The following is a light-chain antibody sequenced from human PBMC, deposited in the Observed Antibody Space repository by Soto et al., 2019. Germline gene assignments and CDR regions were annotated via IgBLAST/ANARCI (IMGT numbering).Light chain of an antibody. J-gene: IGKJ4*01. CDR3: QQYGSSPLT. CDR1: QSVSRDY. V-gene: IGKV3-20*01. Sequence: DIELAQSPGTLSLSTGQRATLSCRASQSVSRDYVAWYQHKPGQAPRLLIYAASSRPSGIPDRFGGSGSGTEFTLTISSLQPEDFALYYCQQYGSSPLTFGGGTKVEFK. CDR2: AAS.